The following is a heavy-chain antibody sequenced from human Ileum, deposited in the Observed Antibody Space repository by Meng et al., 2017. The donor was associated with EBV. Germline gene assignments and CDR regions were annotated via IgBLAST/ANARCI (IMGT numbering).Heavy chain of an antibody. CDR1: CCSHTNPNW. D-gene: IGHD3-10*01. J-gene: IGHJ1*01. CDR2: TPHRGSS. V-gene: IGHV4-4*02. CDR3: LRGSGGSV. Sequence: AQLREWVAALVKAAGTLSLTFPVSCCSHTNPNWVAWVRQAPGKGLEWIGETPHRGSSAYNPSLKSRVSMSIDKSKNQFSLKLTSVTAADTAVYHCLRGSGGSVWGQGTLVTVSS.